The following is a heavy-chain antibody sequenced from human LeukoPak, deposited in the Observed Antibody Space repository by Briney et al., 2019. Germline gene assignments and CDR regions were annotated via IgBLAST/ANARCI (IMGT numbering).Heavy chain of an antibody. V-gene: IGHV3-11*03. Sequence: GGPLRLSCAASGLTFSDYYMSWIRQAPGKGLEWISFISSSSIYTDYADSVKGRFTISRDNANDSLYLQMNSLRAEDTAVYYCATLLRSQLVSVADYWGQGTLVTVSS. CDR1: GLTFSDYY. J-gene: IGHJ4*02. CDR3: ATLLRSQLVSVADY. CDR2: ISSSSIYT. D-gene: IGHD6-13*01.